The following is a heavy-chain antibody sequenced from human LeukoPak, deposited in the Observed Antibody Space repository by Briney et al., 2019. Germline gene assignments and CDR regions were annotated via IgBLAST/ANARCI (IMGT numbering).Heavy chain of an antibody. Sequence: GGSLRLSCAASRFIFDNYGMTWARQAPGKGLEWVSGISDDGYSTYYADSVKGRFTISRDNSKSTLYLHMSSLRVEDTAVFYCARVAPPLDDYIRGSFPYYFDYWGQGTPVTVSS. J-gene: IGHJ4*02. CDR3: ARVAPPLDDYIRGSFPYYFDY. CDR2: ISDDGYST. CDR1: RFIFDNYG. V-gene: IGHV3-23*01. D-gene: IGHD3-16*01.